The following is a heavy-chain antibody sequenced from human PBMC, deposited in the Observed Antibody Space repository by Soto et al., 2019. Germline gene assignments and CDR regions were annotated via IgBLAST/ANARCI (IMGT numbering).Heavy chain of an antibody. CDR1: GFRVDEYN. V-gene: IGHV3-43*01. D-gene: IGHD3-16*01. Sequence: PXLSLRLSCAASGFRVDEYNVHWVRQAPGKGLEWLSLITWNGANTYYADSVKGRFTISRDGTTKSVSLQMTSLKREDTGLYYCERENLSYGSALDVWGQGTTGGVSS. CDR3: ERENLSYGSALDV. J-gene: IGHJ6*02. CDR2: ITWNGANT.